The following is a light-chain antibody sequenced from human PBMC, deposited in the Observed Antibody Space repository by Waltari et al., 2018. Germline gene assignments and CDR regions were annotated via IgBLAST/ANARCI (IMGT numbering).Light chain of an antibody. CDR2: VIS. Sequence: DIQMTQSPSSLSASVGDRVTITCRASQTINKYLNWYQKKPGRAPKVLISVISYLHTGVPSRFMGSGSGTDFTLTIRSLQPEDFATYYCQQSDSLPLTFGGGTKVEIK. V-gene: IGKV1-39*01. J-gene: IGKJ4*01. CDR3: QQSDSLPLT. CDR1: QTINKY.